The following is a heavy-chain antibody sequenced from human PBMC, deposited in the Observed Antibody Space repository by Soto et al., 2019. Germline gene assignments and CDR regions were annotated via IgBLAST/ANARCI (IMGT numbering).Heavy chain of an antibody. V-gene: IGHV1-58*01. CDR3: AAELYSGGRCCSFDL. CDR2: IVVGSHNT. J-gene: IGHJ3*01. CDR1: GFTFSNSA. D-gene: IGHD2-15*01. Sequence: QMQVVQSGPEVKKPGTSVKVSCKTSGFTFSNSAVQWVLQARGQRLEWIAWIVVGSHNTNYAQNFQGRLTVTTDTSTSTAYMELTSLTSEDTAIYYCAAELYSGGRCCSFDLWGQGTMVTVSS.